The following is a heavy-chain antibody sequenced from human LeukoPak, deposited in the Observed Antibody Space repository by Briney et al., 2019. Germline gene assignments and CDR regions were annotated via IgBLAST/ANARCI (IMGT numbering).Heavy chain of an antibody. CDR3: AKEIFSGLLYIDY. D-gene: IGHD5-12*01. Sequence: AGGSLGLSCAASAFTFSSSSISWVRQAPGKGLAWVSATTDAVGSTHYADSVKGQFTISSDNSKNTVYLQMNSLRPEDMAVYYCAKEIFSGLLYIDYWGQGTLVTVSS. CDR1: AFTFSSSS. CDR2: TTDAVGST. J-gene: IGHJ4*02. V-gene: IGHV3-23*01.